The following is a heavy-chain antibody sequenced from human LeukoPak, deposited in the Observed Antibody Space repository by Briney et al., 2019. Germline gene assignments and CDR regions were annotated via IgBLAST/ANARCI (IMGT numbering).Heavy chain of an antibody. CDR2: IYYSGST. CDR3: ARDRGYCSSTSCYTRFDY. V-gene: IGHV4-59*01. J-gene: IGHJ4*02. Sequence: SETLSLTCTVSGGSISSYYWSWIRQPPGKGLEWIGYIYYSGSTNYNPSLKSRVTISVDTSKNQFSLKLSSVTAADAAVYYCARDRGYCSSTSCYTRFDYWGQGTLVTVSS. CDR1: GGSISSYY. D-gene: IGHD2-2*02.